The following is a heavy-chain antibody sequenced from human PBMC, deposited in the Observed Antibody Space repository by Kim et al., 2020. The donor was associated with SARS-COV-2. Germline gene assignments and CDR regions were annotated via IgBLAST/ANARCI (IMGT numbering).Heavy chain of an antibody. CDR3: ARMGDGSSWYGVGYYYGMDV. CDR2: MNPNSGNT. D-gene: IGHD6-13*01. CDR1: GYTFTSYD. Sequence: ASVKVSCKASGYTFTSYDINWVRQATGQGLEWMGWMNPNSGNTGYAQKFQGRVTMTRNTSISTAYMELSSLRSEDTAVYYCARMGDGSSWYGVGYYYGMDVWGQGTTVTVSS. V-gene: IGHV1-8*01. J-gene: IGHJ6*02.